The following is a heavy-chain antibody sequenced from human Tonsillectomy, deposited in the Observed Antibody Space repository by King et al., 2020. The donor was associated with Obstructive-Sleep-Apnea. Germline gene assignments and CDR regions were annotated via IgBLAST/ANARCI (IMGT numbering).Heavy chain of an antibody. V-gene: IGHV3-23*04. CDR3: ANSPEWFGELMPNSYWFFDL. Sequence: VQLVESGGGLVQPGGSLRHSCGASGFTFSSYAMSWVRQAPGKGLEWVSTISFGGGSTYYADSVKGRFTISRDNSKNTLYLQMNSLRAEDTAVYSCANSPEWFGELMPNSYWFFDLWGRGTLGTVSS. J-gene: IGHJ2*01. D-gene: IGHD3-10*01. CDR1: GFTFSSYA. CDR2: ISFGGGST.